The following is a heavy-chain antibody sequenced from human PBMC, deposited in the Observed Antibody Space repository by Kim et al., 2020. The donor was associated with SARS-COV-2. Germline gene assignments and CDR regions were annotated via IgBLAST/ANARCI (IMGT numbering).Heavy chain of an antibody. D-gene: IGHD6-13*01. CDR1: GFTFGDYA. V-gene: IGHV3-49*03. Sequence: GGSLRLSCTASGFTFGDYAMSWFRQAPGKGLEWVGFIRSKAYGGTTEYAASVKGRFTISRDDSKSIAYLQMNSLKTEDTAVYYCTRDQPRPRSPKHSSSWKDAFDIWGQGTMVTVSS. CDR2: IRSKAYGGTT. J-gene: IGHJ3*02. CDR3: TRDQPRPRSPKHSSSWKDAFDI.